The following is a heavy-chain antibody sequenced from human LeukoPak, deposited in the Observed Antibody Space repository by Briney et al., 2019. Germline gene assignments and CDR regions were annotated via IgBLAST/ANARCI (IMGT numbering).Heavy chain of an antibody. D-gene: IGHD3-9*01. CDR1: GFTFSSYS. V-gene: IGHV3-21*01. Sequence: EGSLRLSCAASGFTFSSYSMNWVRQAPGKGLEWVSSISSSSSYIYYADSVEGRFTISRDNAKNSLYLQMNSLRAEDTAVYYCARGYYDILTGYSPDFDYWGQGTLVTVSS. J-gene: IGHJ4*02. CDR3: ARGYYDILTGYSPDFDY. CDR2: ISSSSSYI.